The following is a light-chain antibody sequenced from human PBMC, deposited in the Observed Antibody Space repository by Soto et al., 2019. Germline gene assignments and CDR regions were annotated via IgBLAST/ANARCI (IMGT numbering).Light chain of an antibody. CDR1: QSINSN. J-gene: IGKJ4*01. Sequence: IVMTQSPATLSVSPGERATLSCSASQSINSNLAWYQQKPGQAPRLLMFRASIRATGFPARFSGSGSGTEFTITISSLQSEDSAIYYCQQDNNWPRATFGGGTKVEIK. CDR2: RAS. V-gene: IGKV3-15*01. CDR3: QQDNNWPRAT.